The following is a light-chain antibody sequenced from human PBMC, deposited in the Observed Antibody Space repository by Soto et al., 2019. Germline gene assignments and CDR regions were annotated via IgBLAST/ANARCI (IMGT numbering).Light chain of an antibody. CDR2: DVT. J-gene: IGLJ1*01. CDR3: TSFAGSGTYV. Sequence: QFVLIQPASVSGSPGQSIAISCTGTSSDVGGYNYVSWYQQYPGKAPKLIIFDVTNRPSGVSDRFSGSKSGSTASLTISGLQADDEADYYCTSFAGSGTYVFGTGTKVTV. CDR1: SSDVGGYNY. V-gene: IGLV2-14*01.